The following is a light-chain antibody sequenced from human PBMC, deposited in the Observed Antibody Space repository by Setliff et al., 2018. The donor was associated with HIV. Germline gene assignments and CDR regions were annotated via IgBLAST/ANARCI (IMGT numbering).Light chain of an antibody. V-gene: IGLV2-14*01. CDR2: EVS. CDR3: CSYTSSNTHG. Sequence: QSVLTQPASVSGSPGQSITISCTGTSSDVGGYNYVSWYQQHPGKAPKLMIYEVSNRPSGVSNRFSGSKSAYTASLTISGLQAEDEADYYCCSYTSSNTHGFRTGTKVTVL. J-gene: IGLJ1*01. CDR1: SSDVGGYNY.